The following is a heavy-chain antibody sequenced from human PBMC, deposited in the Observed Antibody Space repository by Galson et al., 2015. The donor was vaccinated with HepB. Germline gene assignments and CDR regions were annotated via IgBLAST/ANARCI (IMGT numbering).Heavy chain of an antibody. CDR1: GVTFSRHS. J-gene: IGHJ3*02. CDR3: AREFCSDDTCYIDVFDI. V-gene: IGHV1-69*04. Sequence: SVRVSCKAAGVTFSRHSFTWGRQAPGHGLECMGRIIPLPGITNDARKFHGRVTLTADTSTGPAYMELISQASDDTAVYYCAREFCSDDTCYIDVFDIWGQWTMVIVSS. D-gene: IGHD2-15*01. CDR2: IIPLPGIT.